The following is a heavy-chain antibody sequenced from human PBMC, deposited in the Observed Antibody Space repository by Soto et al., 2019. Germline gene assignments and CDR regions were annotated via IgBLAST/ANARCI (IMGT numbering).Heavy chain of an antibody. J-gene: IGHJ4*02. D-gene: IGHD4-17*01. CDR1: GGSISSYY. CDR3: AGHRGYGDYYFDY. CDR2: IYYSGST. V-gene: IGHV4-59*08. Sequence: QVQLQESGPGLVKPSETLSLTCTVSGGSISSYYWSWIRQPPGKGLGWIGYIYYSGSTNYNPSLKSRVTISVDTSKCQFSLKLSSVTAADTAAYYCAGHRGYGDYYFDYWGQGTLVTVSS.